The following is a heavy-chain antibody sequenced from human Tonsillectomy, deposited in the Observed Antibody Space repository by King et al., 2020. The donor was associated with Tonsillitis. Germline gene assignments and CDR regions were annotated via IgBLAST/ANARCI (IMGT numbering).Heavy chain of an antibody. J-gene: IGHJ4*02. V-gene: IGHV3-30*01. Sequence: VQLVESGGGVVQPGRSLRVSCVASGFPLRNDAMHWVRQAPGKGLEWLAVISSDGSRINYEDAVTGRFTISRDNSQNTLFLQMNSLRVYDTAIYYCARVGYGDYLEYWGQGTLVVVSS. CDR1: GFPLRNDA. CDR3: ARVGYGDYLEY. D-gene: IGHD4-17*01. CDR2: ISSDGSRI.